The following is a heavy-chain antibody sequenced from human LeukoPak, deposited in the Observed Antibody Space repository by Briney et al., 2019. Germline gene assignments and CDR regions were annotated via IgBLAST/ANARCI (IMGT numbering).Heavy chain of an antibody. CDR1: GGSISSNTYS. V-gene: IGHV4-39*07. CDR3: ARVGYSYGPL. J-gene: IGHJ4*02. Sequence: SETLSLTCTVSGGSISSNTYSWGWIRQPPGKGLEWIGEINHSGSTNYNPSLKSRVTISVDTSKNQLSLKLSSVTAADTAVYYCARVGYSYGPLWGQGTLVTVSS. D-gene: IGHD5-18*01. CDR2: INHSGST.